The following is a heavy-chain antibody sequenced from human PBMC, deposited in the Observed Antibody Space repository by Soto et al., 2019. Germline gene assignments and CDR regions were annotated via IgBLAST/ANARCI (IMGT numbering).Heavy chain of an antibody. CDR3: AKQGGGDYILGY. V-gene: IGHV2-5*02. CDR2: IYSDDSK. CDR1: GFSLSTNGVG. Sequence: QITLKESGPTLVKPTQTLTLTCTFSGFSLSTNGVGVGWIRQPPGKALEWLALIYSDDSKHYSPSLKSRLTITKDTARNQVVLTMTNMDPVDTATYYCAKQGGGDYILGYWGQGTLVTVSS. D-gene: IGHD4-17*01. J-gene: IGHJ4*02.